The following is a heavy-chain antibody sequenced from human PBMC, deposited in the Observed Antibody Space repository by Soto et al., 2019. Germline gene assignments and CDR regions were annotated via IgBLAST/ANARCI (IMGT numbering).Heavy chain of an antibody. V-gene: IGHV4-34*01. Sequence: SETLSLTCAVHGGSFSGYYWRWIRQPPGKGLEWIGEINHSGSTNYNPSLKSRVTISVDTSKNQFSLKLSSVTAADTAVYYCARHSGGFLQWGLWFGELLHDYYGMDVWGQGTTVTVSS. CDR2: INHSGST. CDR3: ARHSGGFLQWGLWFGELLHDYYGMDV. D-gene: IGHD3-10*01. CDR1: GGSFSGYY. J-gene: IGHJ6*02.